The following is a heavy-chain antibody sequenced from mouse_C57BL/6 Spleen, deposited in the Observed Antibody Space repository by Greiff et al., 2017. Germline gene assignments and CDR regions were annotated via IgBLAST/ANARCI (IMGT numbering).Heavy chain of an antibody. CDR1: GYTFTSYG. Sequence: VQLLESGAELARPGASVKLSCKASGYTFTSYGISWVKQRTGQGLEWIGEIYPRSGNTYYNEKFKGKATLTADKSASTAYMELRSLTSEDSAVYFCARGGDGNAMDYWGQGTSVTVSS. V-gene: IGHV1-81*01. CDR3: ARGGDGNAMDY. D-gene: IGHD3-3*01. J-gene: IGHJ4*01. CDR2: IYPRSGNT.